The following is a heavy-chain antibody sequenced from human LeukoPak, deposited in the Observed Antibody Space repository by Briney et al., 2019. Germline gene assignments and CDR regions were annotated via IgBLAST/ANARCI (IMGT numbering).Heavy chain of an antibody. Sequence: GGSLRPSCAASGFTFSSYAMRWVRQAPGKGLEWVAVISYDGSNKYYADSVKGRFTISRDNSKNTLYLQMNSLRAEDTAVYYCARESALTGSWQFDYWGQGTLVTVSS. CDR1: GFTFSSYA. CDR2: ISYDGSNK. J-gene: IGHJ4*02. V-gene: IGHV3-30-3*01. CDR3: ARESALTGSWQFDY. D-gene: IGHD3-9*01.